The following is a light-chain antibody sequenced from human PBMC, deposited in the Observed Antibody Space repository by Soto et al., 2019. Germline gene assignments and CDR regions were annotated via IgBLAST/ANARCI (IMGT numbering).Light chain of an antibody. CDR1: QSISTW. Sequence: IPITKSRSALTTMVEATVIFTCRASQSISTWLAWYQQKPGKAPKLLIYKASSLESGVPSRFSGSGSGTEFTLTISSLQPDDFATYYCQQYNSYPWTFGQGTKVDI. CDR3: QQYNSYPWT. V-gene: IGKV1-5*03. CDR2: KAS. J-gene: IGKJ1*01.